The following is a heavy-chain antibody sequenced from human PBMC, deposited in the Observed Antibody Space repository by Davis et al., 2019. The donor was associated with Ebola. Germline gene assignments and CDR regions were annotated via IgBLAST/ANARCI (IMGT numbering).Heavy chain of an antibody. J-gene: IGHJ4*02. CDR2: INPGGGST. Sequence: ASVKVSCKASGYTFTSYAISWVRQAPGQGLEWLGIINPGGGSTTYSQKFQGRVTMTRDTSTSTVYMDLSSLRSEDTAVYYCARLGQQLLLGDWDYWGQGTLVTVSS. CDR1: GYTFTSYA. V-gene: IGHV1-46*01. D-gene: IGHD2-2*01. CDR3: ARLGQQLLLGDWDY.